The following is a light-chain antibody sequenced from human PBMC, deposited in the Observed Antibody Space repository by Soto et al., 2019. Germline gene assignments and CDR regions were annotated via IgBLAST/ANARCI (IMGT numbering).Light chain of an antibody. CDR3: QQDCSSGR. CDR2: GAS. CDR1: QSVSSGY. J-gene: IGKJ1*01. V-gene: IGKV3-20*01. Sequence: EIVMTQSPATLSVSPGERATLSCRASQSVSSGYLAWYQQKPGQAPRLLIYGASSRATGIPDRFSGSGSGTDFTLAISRLEPEDFAGYYCQQDCSSGRFGQGTKVDIK.